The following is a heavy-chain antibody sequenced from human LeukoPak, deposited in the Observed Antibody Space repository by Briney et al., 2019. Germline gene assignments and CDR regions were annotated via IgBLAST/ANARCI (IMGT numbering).Heavy chain of an antibody. CDR1: GFTFSDYY. CDR3: AYITGTTTGGPYGAFDI. D-gene: IGHD1-20*01. V-gene: IGHV3-11*01. CDR2: ISSSGSTK. Sequence: PGGSLRLSCEVSGFTFSDYYMSWIRQAPGKGLEWVSYISSSGSTKNYEDSVKGRFTISRDNAKNSLYLQMNSLRAEDTALYYCAYITGTTTGGPYGAFDIWGQGTMVTVSS. J-gene: IGHJ3*02.